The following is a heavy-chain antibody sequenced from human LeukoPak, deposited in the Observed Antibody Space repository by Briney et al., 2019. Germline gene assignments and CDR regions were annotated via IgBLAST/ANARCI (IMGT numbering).Heavy chain of an antibody. CDR2: ISSSGSTI. CDR3: ARVRTNYDYVWQNWFDP. D-gene: IGHD3-16*01. Sequence: GGSLRLSCAASGFTFSSYAMSWIRQAPGKGLEWVSYISSSGSTIYYADSVKGRFTISRDNAKNSLYLQMNSLRAEDTAVYYCARVRTNYDYVWQNWFDPWGQGTLVTVSS. J-gene: IGHJ5*02. V-gene: IGHV3-11*01. CDR1: GFTFSSYA.